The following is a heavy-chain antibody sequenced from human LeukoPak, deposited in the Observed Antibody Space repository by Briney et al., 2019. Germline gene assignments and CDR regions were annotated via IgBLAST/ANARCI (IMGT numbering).Heavy chain of an antibody. D-gene: IGHD3-9*01. CDR1: GFTVSSNY. J-gene: IGHJ4*02. CDR3: ARGPETYDILTGYYGYYFDY. Sequence: PGGSLRLSCAASGFTVSSNYMSWVRQAPGKGLEWVSVIYSGGSTYYADSVKGRFTISRDNSKNTLYLQMNSLRAEDTAVYYCARGPETYDILTGYYGYYFDYWGQGTLVTVSS. CDR2: IYSGGST. V-gene: IGHV3-66*01.